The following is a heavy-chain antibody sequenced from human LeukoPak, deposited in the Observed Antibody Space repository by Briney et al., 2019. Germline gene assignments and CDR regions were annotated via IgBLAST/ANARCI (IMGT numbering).Heavy chain of an antibody. CDR3: ARDRGTWNDDGFDY. CDR1: GGSISSYY. D-gene: IGHD1-1*01. Sequence: PSETLSLTCTVSGGSISSYYWSWIRQPAGKGLEWIGRIYISGSTNYNPSLKSRVTMSVDTSKNQFSLKLSFVTAADTAVYYCARDRGTWNDDGFDYRGQGTLVTVSS. CDR2: IYISGST. J-gene: IGHJ4*02. V-gene: IGHV4-4*07.